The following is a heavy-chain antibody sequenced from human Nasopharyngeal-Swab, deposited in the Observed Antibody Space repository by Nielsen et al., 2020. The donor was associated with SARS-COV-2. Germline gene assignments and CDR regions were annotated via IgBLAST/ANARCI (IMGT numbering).Heavy chain of an antibody. V-gene: IGHV1-24*01. D-gene: IGHD6-13*01. CDR2: FDPEDGET. J-gene: IGHJ5*02. CDR1: GYTLTELS. Sequence: ASVKVSCKVSGYTLTELSMHWVRQAPGKGLEWMGGFDPEDGETIYAQKFQGRVTMTEDTSTDTAYMELSSLRSEDTAVYYCATGAAAGTQNWFDPWSQGTLVTVSS. CDR3: ATGAAAGTQNWFDP.